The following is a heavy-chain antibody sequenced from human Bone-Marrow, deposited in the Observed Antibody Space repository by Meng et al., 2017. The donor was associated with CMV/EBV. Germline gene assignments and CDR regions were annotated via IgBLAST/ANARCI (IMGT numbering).Heavy chain of an antibody. Sequence: QVQLGQAGAGMKQPGASLKVSCKASGYTITAYYMTGVRQAPGKGFQWMGWINPNDDTNYAQNFQGRVTMTRDMSINTIYMELSRLTSEDTAVYYCARSSGWSRFDYWGHGTLVTVSS. V-gene: IGHV1-2*02. CDR2: INPNDDT. J-gene: IGHJ4*01. D-gene: IGHD6-19*01. CDR3: ARSSGWSRFDY. CDR1: GYTITAYY.